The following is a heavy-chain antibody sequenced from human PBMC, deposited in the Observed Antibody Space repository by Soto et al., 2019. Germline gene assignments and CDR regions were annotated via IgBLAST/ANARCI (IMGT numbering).Heavy chain of an antibody. J-gene: IGHJ4*02. CDR3: ARDTPYSGVDY. Sequence: PSETMSLTCAVYGGSFSGYYWSWIRQPPGKGLEWIGEINHSGSTNYNPSLKSRVTISVDTSKNQFSLKLSSVTAADTAVYYCARDTPYSGVDYRGQGTLITVSS. CDR1: GGSFSGYY. D-gene: IGHD1-26*01. CDR2: INHSGST. V-gene: IGHV4-34*01.